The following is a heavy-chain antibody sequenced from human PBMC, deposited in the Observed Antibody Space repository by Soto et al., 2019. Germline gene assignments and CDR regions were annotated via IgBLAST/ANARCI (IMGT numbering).Heavy chain of an antibody. J-gene: IGHJ4*02. CDR2: IYSSGST. Sequence: SDTLSLTCTVSGGSISNSYGSWMRLSPGKGLEWIGYIYSSGSTNYNPSLESRVTISVDTSKNQFSLKLNSMTAADTAVYYCARHNYGSGSTYFDYWGQGTLVTVS. V-gene: IGHV4-59*08. CDR3: ARHNYGSGSTYFDY. D-gene: IGHD3-10*01. CDR1: GGSISNSY.